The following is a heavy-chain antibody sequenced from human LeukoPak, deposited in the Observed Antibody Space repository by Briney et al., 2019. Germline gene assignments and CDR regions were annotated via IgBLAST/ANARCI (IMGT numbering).Heavy chain of an antibody. Sequence: EASVKVSCKASGYTFADHFIHWVRQAPGQGLEWMGWINPNSGATNYAQNFQGRVTMTSDTSITTAYMELTSLTFNDTAVYYCAREGWEPNFDQWGQGTLVTVSP. CDR3: AREGWEPNFDQ. V-gene: IGHV1-2*02. J-gene: IGHJ4*02. CDR2: INPNSGAT. D-gene: IGHD1-26*01. CDR1: GYTFADHF.